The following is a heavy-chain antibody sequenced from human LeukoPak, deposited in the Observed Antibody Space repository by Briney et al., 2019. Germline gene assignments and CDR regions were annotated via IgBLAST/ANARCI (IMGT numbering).Heavy chain of an antibody. D-gene: IGHD6-13*01. Sequence: ASVKVSCTASGYTFTGYYMHWVRQAPGQGLEWMGRINPNSGGTNYAQKFQGRVTMTRDTSISTAYMELSRLRSDDTAVYYCARGKHSRSEGLDYWGQGTLVTVSS. J-gene: IGHJ4*02. V-gene: IGHV1-2*06. CDR2: INPNSGGT. CDR1: GYTFTGYY. CDR3: ARGKHSRSEGLDY.